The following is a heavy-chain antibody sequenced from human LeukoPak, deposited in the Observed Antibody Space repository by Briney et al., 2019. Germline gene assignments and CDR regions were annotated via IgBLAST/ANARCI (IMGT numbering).Heavy chain of an antibody. CDR2: INHSGST. CDR1: GGSFSGYY. D-gene: IGHD1-26*01. Sequence: SETLSLTCAVYGGSFSGYYWSWIRQPPGKGLEWIGEINHSGSTNYNPSLKSRVTISVGTSKNQFSLKLSSVTAADTAVYYCARLGGSFDPWGQGTLVTVSS. CDR3: ARLGGSFDP. J-gene: IGHJ5*02. V-gene: IGHV4-34*01.